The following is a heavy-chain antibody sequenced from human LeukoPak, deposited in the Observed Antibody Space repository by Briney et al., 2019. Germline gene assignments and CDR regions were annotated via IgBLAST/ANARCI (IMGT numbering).Heavy chain of an antibody. CDR1: GFTFSSYG. D-gene: IGHD3-16*01. V-gene: IGHV3-30*02. CDR3: ARDYRLWGSYPPPAFDF. CDR2: IRYEGGNK. Sequence: GGSLRLSCAASGFTFSSYGMHWVRQAPGKGLEWVAFIRYEGGNKYHADSLKGRLTISRDNSKNTLYWQMNSLTPEDTAVYYCARDYRLWGSYPPPAFDFSGQGTLVAVSA. J-gene: IGHJ4*02.